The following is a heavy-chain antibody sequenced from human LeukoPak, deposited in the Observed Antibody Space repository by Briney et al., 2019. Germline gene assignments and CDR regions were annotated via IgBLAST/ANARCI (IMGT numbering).Heavy chain of an antibody. D-gene: IGHD4-11*01. CDR2: IIPIFGTA. CDR1: GGTFSSYA. Sequence: VASVKVSCKASGGTFSSYAISWVRQAPGQGLAWMGGIIPIFGTANYAQKFQGRVTITTDESTSTAYMELSSLRSEDTAVYYCARADYSNYYYYYMDVWGKGTTVTVSS. V-gene: IGHV1-69*05. CDR3: ARADYSNYYYYYMDV. J-gene: IGHJ6*03.